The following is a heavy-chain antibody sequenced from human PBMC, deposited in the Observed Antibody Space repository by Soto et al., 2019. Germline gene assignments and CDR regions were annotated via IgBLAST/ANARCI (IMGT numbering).Heavy chain of an antibody. D-gene: IGHD3-3*01. CDR2: IRSKANSYAT. V-gene: IGHV3-73*01. CDR1: GFTFSGSA. J-gene: IGHJ4*02. Sequence: GGSLRLSCAASGFTFSGSAMHWVRQASGKGLEWVGRIRSKANSYATAYAASVKGRFTISRDDSKNTAYLQMNSLKTEDTAVYYCTANPNVTRRQFDYWGQGTLVTVSS. CDR3: TANPNVTRRQFDY.